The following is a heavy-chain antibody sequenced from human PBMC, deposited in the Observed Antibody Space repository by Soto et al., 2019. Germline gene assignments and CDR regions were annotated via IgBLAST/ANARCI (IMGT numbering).Heavy chain of an antibody. CDR3: ARQSTDGYNYPDS. Sequence: QVQVQESGPGLVRPSETLSLTCTVSGGSISSRDSYWGWIRQPPGKGLEWIGSFHYSGSTYYNPSLKSRVTISVDTSKNQLSLRVTSVTAADTAVYYCARQSTDGYNYPDSWGQGTLVTVSS. CDR1: GGSISSRDSY. J-gene: IGHJ4*02. CDR2: FHYSGST. D-gene: IGHD5-12*01. V-gene: IGHV4-39*01.